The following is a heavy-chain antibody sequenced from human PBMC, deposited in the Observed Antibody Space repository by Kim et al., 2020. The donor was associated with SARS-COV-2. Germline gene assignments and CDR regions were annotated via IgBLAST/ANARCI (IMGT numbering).Heavy chain of an antibody. J-gene: IGHJ5*02. Sequence: GRFTISRDNSKNTLYLQMNSLRAEDTAVYYCARDSEYLRGVIITTPWFDPWGQGTLVTVSS. D-gene: IGHD3-10*02. V-gene: IGHV3-30*01. CDR3: ARDSEYLRGVIITTPWFDP.